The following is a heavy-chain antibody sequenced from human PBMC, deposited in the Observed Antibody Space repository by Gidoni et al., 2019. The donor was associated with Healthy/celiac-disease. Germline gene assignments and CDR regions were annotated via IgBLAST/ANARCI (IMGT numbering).Heavy chain of an antibody. D-gene: IGHD3-3*01. J-gene: IGHJ4*02. CDR3: ATPLRFLEWPLDY. CDR1: GFTFSSYA. CDR2: ISYDGSNK. Sequence: QVHLVEAGGGVVQPGRSLRLSCAASGFTFSSYAMHWVRQAPGKGLEWVEVISYDGSNKYYADSVKGRFTISRDNSKNTLYLQMNSLRAEDTAVYYCATPLRFLEWPLDYWGQGTLVTVSS. V-gene: IGHV3-30-3*01.